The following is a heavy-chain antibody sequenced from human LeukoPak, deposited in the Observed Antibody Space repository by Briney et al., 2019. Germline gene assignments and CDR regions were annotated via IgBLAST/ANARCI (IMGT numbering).Heavy chain of an antibody. J-gene: IGHJ5*02. Sequence: ASVKVSCKASGYTCTVYYMHWVRQAPGQGLEWMGWINPNSGGTNYAQKFQGRVTMTRDTSISTAYMELSRLRSDDTAVYYCARCGGASGYDSWFDPWGQGTLVTVSS. V-gene: IGHV1-2*02. CDR1: GYTCTVYY. D-gene: IGHD5-12*01. CDR2: INPNSGGT. CDR3: ARCGGASGYDSWFDP.